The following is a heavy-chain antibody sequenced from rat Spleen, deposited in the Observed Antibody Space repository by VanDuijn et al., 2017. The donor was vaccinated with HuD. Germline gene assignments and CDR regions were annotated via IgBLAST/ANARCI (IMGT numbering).Heavy chain of an antibody. V-gene: IGHV1-43*01. Sequence: QVQLQQSEAELAKPGSSVRISCKASGYTFTSYFITWIKQTTGQGLEYIGYINTGSGGTTYNEKFKGKATLTVDRSSSTAFMQLSSLTPEDTAVYYCSRGDYFDYWGQGVMVTVPS. CDR1: GYTFTSYF. J-gene: IGHJ2*01. CDR3: SRGDYFDY. CDR2: INTGSGGT.